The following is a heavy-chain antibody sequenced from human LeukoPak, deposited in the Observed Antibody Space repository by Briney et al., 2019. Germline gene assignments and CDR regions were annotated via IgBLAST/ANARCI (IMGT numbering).Heavy chain of an antibody. D-gene: IGHD3-10*01. J-gene: IGHJ4*02. Sequence: SQTLSLTCTVSGGFISSGSYYWSWIRQPAGKGLEWIGRIYTSGSTNYNPSLKSRVTISVDTSKNQFSLKLSSVTAADTAVYYCARDPTSYYYGSGSFDYWGQGTLVTVSS. CDR1: GGFISSGSYY. CDR2: IYTSGST. V-gene: IGHV4-61*02. CDR3: ARDPTSYYYGSGSFDY.